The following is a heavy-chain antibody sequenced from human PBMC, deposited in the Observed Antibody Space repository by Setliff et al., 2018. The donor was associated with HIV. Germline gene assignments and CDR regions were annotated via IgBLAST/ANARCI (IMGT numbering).Heavy chain of an antibody. D-gene: IGHD2-21*02. V-gene: IGHV5-51*01. CDR1: GYSFTSYW. CDR3: ARGIAALTASFDY. Sequence: GESLTISCKGSGYSFTSYWIAWVRQKPGKGLEWMGIIFPGDSKMHYSPSFQGRVTLSADKSISTAYLQWSSLQTSDSGMYYCARGIAALTASFDYWGQGSLVTVSS. J-gene: IGHJ4*02. CDR2: IFPGDSKM.